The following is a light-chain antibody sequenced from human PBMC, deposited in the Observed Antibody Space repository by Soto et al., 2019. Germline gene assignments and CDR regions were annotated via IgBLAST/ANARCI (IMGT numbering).Light chain of an antibody. CDR2: GAS. CDR1: QSVSSSY. V-gene: IGKV3-20*01. Sequence: EIVLTQSPGTLSLSPGERATLSCRASQSVSSSYFAWYQQKPGQAPRLLIYGASGRATGIPDRFSGSGSGTDFTLTISRLEPEDFATYYCQQYNSYSWTFGQGTKVEIK. CDR3: QQYNSYSWT. J-gene: IGKJ1*01.